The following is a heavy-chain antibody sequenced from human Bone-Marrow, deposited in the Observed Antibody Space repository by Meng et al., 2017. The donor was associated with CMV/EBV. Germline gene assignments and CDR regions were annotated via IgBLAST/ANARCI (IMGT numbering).Heavy chain of an antibody. D-gene: IGHD3-16*02. V-gene: IGHV3-48*04. CDR3: ARDYDYVWGSYRRFDY. CDR1: GFTFSSYS. Sequence: GEYLKTPCAASGFTFSSYSMNWVRQAPGKGLEWVSYISSSSSTIYYADSVKGRFTISRDNAKNSLYLQMNSLRAEDTAVYYCARDYDYVWGSYRRFDYWGQGTLVTVSS. J-gene: IGHJ4*02. CDR2: ISSSSSTI.